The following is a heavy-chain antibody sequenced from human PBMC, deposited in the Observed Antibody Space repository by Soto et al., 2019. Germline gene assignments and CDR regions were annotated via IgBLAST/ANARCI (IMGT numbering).Heavy chain of an antibody. Sequence: QVQLVQSGAEVKKPGSSVKVSCKASGGTFSSYAISWVRQAPGQGLEWMGGIIPIFGTGNYAQKFQGRVTITAEKSTSTAYMELSSLRSEDTAVYYCASLGGALGPVAFDIWGQGTMVTVSS. CDR1: GGTFSSYA. J-gene: IGHJ3*02. D-gene: IGHD3-16*01. CDR2: IIPIFGTG. CDR3: ASLGGALGPVAFDI. V-gene: IGHV1-69*06.